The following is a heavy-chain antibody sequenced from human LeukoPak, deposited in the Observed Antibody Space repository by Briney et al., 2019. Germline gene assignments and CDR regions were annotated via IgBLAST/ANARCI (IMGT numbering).Heavy chain of an antibody. CDR3: ARETGAWLLGQGFDY. CDR2: INPNSGGT. J-gene: IGHJ4*02. V-gene: IGHV1-2*02. D-gene: IGHD3-22*01. CDR1: GYNFSGYFSAYY. Sequence: ASVKVSCKASGYNFSGYFSAYYIHWVRQAPGQGLEWMGWINPNSGGTNYAQKFQGRVTMTRDTSISTAYMELSRLRSDDTAVYYCARETGAWLLGQGFDYWGQGTLATVSS.